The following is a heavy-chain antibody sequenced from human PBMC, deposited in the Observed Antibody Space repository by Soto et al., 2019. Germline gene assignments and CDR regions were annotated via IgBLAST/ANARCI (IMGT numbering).Heavy chain of an antibody. Sequence: SETLSLTCTVSGGSISSGGYYWSWIRQHPGKGLEWIGYIYYSGSTYYNPSLKSRVTISVDTSKNQFSLKLSSVTAADTAVYYCARVPPLSSGWYWGGWFDPWGQGTLVTVSS. CDR2: IYYSGST. CDR3: ARVPPLSSGWYWGGWFDP. V-gene: IGHV4-31*03. J-gene: IGHJ5*02. CDR1: GGSISSGGYY. D-gene: IGHD6-19*01.